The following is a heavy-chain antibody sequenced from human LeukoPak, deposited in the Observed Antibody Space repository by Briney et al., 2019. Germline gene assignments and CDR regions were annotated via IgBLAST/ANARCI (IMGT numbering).Heavy chain of an antibody. CDR1: GYTFTGYY. J-gene: IGHJ1*01. Sequence: ASVKVSCKASGYTFTGYYMHWVRQAPGQGLEWMGWINPNSGGTNYAQKFQGRVTMTRDTSISTAYMELSRLRSDDTAVYYCARDMGSSSGYYSWGQGTLVTVSS. D-gene: IGHD3-22*01. CDR2: INPNSGGT. V-gene: IGHV1-2*02. CDR3: ARDMGSSSGYYS.